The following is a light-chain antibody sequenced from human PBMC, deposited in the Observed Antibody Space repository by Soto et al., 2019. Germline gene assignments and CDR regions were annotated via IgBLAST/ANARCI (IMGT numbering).Light chain of an antibody. J-gene: IGKJ4*01. Sequence: DIVMTQSPLSLPVTPGEPASISCRSSQSLLHSNGYNYLDWYLQKPGQSPQLLIYLGSNRTSGVPDRFSGSGSDTDFTLKISRVEAEDVGVYYCMQSLQTPPCTFGGGTKVEVK. CDR3: MQSLQTPPCT. V-gene: IGKV2-28*01. CDR1: QSLLHSNGYNY. CDR2: LGS.